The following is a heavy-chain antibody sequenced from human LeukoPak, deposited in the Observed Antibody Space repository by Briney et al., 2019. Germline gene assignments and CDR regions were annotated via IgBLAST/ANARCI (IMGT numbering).Heavy chain of an antibody. J-gene: IGHJ6*02. Sequence: PGGSLRLSCAASGFTFSSYGMHWVRQAAGEGLEWVVVISSDGKTEIYADSVRGRFTISRDNSKGTLYLQMNSLRAEDTAVYYCASGTSSGWPYYCYGMDVWGQGTTVTVSS. CDR2: ISSDGKTE. D-gene: IGHD6-19*01. CDR3: ASGTSSGWPYYCYGMDV. V-gene: IGHV3-30*03. CDR1: GFTFSSYG.